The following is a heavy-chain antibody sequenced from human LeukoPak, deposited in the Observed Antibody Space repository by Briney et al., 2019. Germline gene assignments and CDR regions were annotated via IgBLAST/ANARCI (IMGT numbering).Heavy chain of an antibody. J-gene: IGHJ4*02. D-gene: IGHD6-19*01. CDR2: VSPDSGDT. CDR1: GYTFTNND. Sequence: ASVKVSCKASGYTFTNNDINWVRQATGQGIEWMGWVSPDSGDTGYAPNFRGRVTMTTDTSINTAYMELTNLTSEDTAIYYCTRGRAAGDWGQGTLVTVSS. V-gene: IGHV1-8*01. CDR3: TRGRAAGD.